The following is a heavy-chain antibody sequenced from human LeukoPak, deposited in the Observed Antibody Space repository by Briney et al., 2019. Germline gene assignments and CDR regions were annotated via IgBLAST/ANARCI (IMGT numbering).Heavy chain of an antibody. J-gene: IGHJ4*02. V-gene: IGHV3-53*04. CDR3: ARVDTVMAYYFDL. Sequence: GGSLRLSCAASGFTFSTNCMTWVRQAPGKGLEWVSTIYSGGTTYYADSVMGRFTISRHNSRNTLYLQMNSLRAEDTAVYYCARVDTVMAYYFDLWGQGTLVTVSS. D-gene: IGHD5-18*01. CDR2: IYSGGTT. CDR1: GFTFSTNC.